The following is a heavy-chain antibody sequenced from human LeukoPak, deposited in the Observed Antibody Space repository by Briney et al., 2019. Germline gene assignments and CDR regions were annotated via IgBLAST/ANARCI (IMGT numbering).Heavy chain of an antibody. Sequence: GGSLRLSCAASGFTFSSYAMSWVRQAPGKGLEWVSAISGSGGSTYYADSVKGRFTISRDNSKNTLYLQMNSLRAEDTAVYYCAKGRYCSGGSCFLAMVHTNDYWGLGTLVTVSS. CDR2: ISGSGGST. J-gene: IGHJ4*02. CDR1: GFTFSSYA. V-gene: IGHV3-23*01. CDR3: AKGRYCSGGSCFLAMVHTNDY. D-gene: IGHD2-15*01.